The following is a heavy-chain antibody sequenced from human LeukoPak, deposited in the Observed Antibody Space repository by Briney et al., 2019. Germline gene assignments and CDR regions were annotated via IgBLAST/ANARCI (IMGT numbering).Heavy chain of an antibody. V-gene: IGHV3-30*02. J-gene: IGHJ4*02. D-gene: IGHD3-3*01. CDR3: AKDRGVYDFWSGYSDY. CDR2: IRYDGSNK. Sequence: GGSLRLSCAASGFTFSSYGMHWVRQAPGKGLEWVAFIRYDGSNKYYADSVKGRFTISGDNSKNTLYLQMNSLRAEDTAVYYCAKDRGVYDFWSGYSDYWGQGTLVTVSS. CDR1: GFTFSSYG.